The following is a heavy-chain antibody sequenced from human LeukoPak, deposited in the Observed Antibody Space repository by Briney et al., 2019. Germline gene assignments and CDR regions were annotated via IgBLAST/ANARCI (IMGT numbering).Heavy chain of an antibody. CDR3: ARGQEDSSGWYSLRYYYYYYMDV. V-gene: IGHV1-8*01. CDR2: MNPNSGNT. J-gene: IGHJ6*03. CDR1: RYTFTSYD. Sequence: ASVKVSCKASRYTFTSYDINWVRQATGQGLEWMGWMNPNSGNTGYAQKFQGRVTMTRNTSISTAYMELSSLRSEDTAVYYCARGQEDSSGWYSLRYYYYYYMDVWGKGTTVTISS. D-gene: IGHD6-19*01.